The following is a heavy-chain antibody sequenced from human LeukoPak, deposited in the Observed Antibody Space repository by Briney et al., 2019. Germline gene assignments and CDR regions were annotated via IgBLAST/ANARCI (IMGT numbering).Heavy chain of an antibody. CDR3: ASPGIDSITIFGVAESALDY. D-gene: IGHD3-3*01. CDR2: IIPIFGTA. V-gene: IGHV1-69*13. CDR1: GGTFSSCA. Sequence: ASVKVSCKASGGTFSSCAISWVRQAPGQGLEWMGGIIPIFGTANYAQKFQGRVTITADESTSTAYMELSSLRSEDTAVYYCASPGIDSITIFGVAESALDYWGQGTLVTVSS. J-gene: IGHJ4*02.